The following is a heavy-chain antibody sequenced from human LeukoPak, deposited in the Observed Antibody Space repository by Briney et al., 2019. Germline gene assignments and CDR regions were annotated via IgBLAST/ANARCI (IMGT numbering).Heavy chain of an antibody. CDR3: ARSLRNLRIVGATAAWFDP. J-gene: IGHJ5*02. Sequence: GESLQISCKGSGSSFTSYWIGWVRQMPGKGLEWMGIIYPGDSDTRYSPSFQGQVTISADKSISTAYLQWSSLKASDTAMYYCARSLRNLRIVGATAAWFDPWGQGTLVTVSS. CDR1: GSSFTSYW. V-gene: IGHV5-51*01. CDR2: IYPGDSDT. D-gene: IGHD1-26*01.